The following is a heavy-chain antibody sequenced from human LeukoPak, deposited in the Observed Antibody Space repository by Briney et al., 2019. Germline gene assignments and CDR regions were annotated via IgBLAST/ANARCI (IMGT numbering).Heavy chain of an antibody. Sequence: GRSLRLSCAASGFTFSSYAMHWVRQAPGKGLEWVAVISYDGSNKYYADSVKGRFTISRDNSKNTLYLQMNSLRAEDTAVYYCARQEGEAAAAYYWGQGTLVTVSS. CDR2: ISYDGSNK. CDR3: ARQEGEAAAAYY. V-gene: IGHV3-30-3*01. J-gene: IGHJ4*02. D-gene: IGHD6-13*01. CDR1: GFTFSSYA.